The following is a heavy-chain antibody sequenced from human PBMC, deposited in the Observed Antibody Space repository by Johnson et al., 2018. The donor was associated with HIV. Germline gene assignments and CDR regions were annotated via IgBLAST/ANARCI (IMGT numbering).Heavy chain of an antibody. CDR1: GFTFSSYG. CDR2: ISYDGKNK. CDR3: ARRTVTALFDI. J-gene: IGHJ3*02. V-gene: IGHV3-30*03. D-gene: IGHD4-17*01. Sequence: QVQLVESGGGVVQPGRSLRLSCAASGFTFSSYGMHWVRQAPGKGLEWVAVISYDGKNKYYADSVKGRFTISRDKSKNTMYLQMNSLRDEDTAVYYCARRTVTALFDIWGHGTLVTVSS.